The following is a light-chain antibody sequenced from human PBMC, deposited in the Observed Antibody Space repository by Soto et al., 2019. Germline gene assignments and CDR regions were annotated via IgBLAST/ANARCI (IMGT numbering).Light chain of an antibody. V-gene: IGKV3-20*01. CDR2: GAS. Sequence: EIVLTQSPGTLSLSPGERATLSCRASQSVSSSYLAWYQQKPGQAPRLLIYGASSRATGIPDRFSGSGSATDFTLTISRLEPKDFALYYCQQYGSSPITFGQGTRLEIK. J-gene: IGKJ5*01. CDR3: QQYGSSPIT. CDR1: QSVSSSY.